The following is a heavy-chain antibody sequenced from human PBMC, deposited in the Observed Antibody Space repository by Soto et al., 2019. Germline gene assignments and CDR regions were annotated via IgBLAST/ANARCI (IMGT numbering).Heavy chain of an antibody. D-gene: IGHD6-13*01. V-gene: IGHV3-53*01. CDR1: GFTVSSNY. Sequence: VQLVESGGGLIQPGGSLRLSCAASGFTVSSNYMSWVRQAPGKGLEWVSVIYSGGSTYYADSVKGRFTISRDNSKNTLYLQMTSLRAEDTAVYYCARARQQLVGPYFDYWGQGTLVTVSS. J-gene: IGHJ4*02. CDR3: ARARQQLVGPYFDY. CDR2: IYSGGST.